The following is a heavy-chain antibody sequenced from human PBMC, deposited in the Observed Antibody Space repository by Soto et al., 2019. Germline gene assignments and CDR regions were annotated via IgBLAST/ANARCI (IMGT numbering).Heavy chain of an antibody. CDR2: IYYSGST. D-gene: IGHD3-9*01. V-gene: IGHV4-31*03. Sequence: ASETLSLTCTVSCGSISSGGYYWSWIRQHPGKGLEWIGYIYYSGSTYYNPSLKSRVTISVDTSKNQFSLKLSSVTAADTAVYYCAREPRIDYDTPAGFDYWGQGTLVTVSS. CDR3: AREPRIDYDTPAGFDY. J-gene: IGHJ4*02. CDR1: CGSISSGGYY.